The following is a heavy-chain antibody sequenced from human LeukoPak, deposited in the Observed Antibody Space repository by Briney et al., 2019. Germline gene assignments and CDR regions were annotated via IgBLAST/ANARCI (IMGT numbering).Heavy chain of an antibody. CDR3: ASDMNSSGWKFDY. CDR2: INHSGST. V-gene: IGHV4-34*01. Sequence: PSETLSLTCAVYGGSFSGYYWSWIRQPPGKGLEWIGEINHSGSTNYNPSLKSRVTISVDTSKNQFSLKLSSVTAADTAVYYCASDMNSSGWKFDYWGQGTLVTVSS. CDR1: GGSFSGYY. J-gene: IGHJ4*02. D-gene: IGHD6-19*01.